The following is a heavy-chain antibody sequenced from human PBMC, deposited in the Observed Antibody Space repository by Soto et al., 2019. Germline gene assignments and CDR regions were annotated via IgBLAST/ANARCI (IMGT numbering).Heavy chain of an antibody. CDR1: GGSIGSYY. Sequence: QVQLQESGPGLVKPSETLSLTCTVSGGSIGSYYWSWIRQPAGKGLEWIGRIYTSGSTNYNPSLKSRVTMSVDTSKNQFSLKLSSVTAADTAVYYCARDSGLAYCGGDCYNDAFDIWGQGTMVTVSS. CDR3: ARDSGLAYCGGDCYNDAFDI. V-gene: IGHV4-4*07. D-gene: IGHD2-21*02. J-gene: IGHJ3*02. CDR2: IYTSGST.